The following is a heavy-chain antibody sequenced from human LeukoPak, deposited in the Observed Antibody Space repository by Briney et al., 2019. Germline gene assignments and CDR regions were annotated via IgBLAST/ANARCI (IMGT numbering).Heavy chain of an antibody. J-gene: IGHJ6*02. Sequence: GGSLRLSCAASGFTFSSYWMNWVRQAPGKGLVWVSRIASDGSSTTYADSVKGRFTIFRDNSKNTLYLRMNSLRVEDTGIYYCARDGQNASPYAVDVWGQGTAVTVSS. D-gene: IGHD2-2*01. V-gene: IGHV3-74*01. CDR1: GFTFSSYW. CDR3: ARDGQNASPYAVDV. CDR2: IASDGSST.